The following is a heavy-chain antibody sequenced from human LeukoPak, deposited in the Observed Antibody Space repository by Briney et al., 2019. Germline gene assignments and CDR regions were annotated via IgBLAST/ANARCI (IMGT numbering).Heavy chain of an antibody. Sequence: SETLSLTCTVSGGSISTITYYWGWIRQPPGKGLEWVGHMYYRGDTFYNPSLKSRVTISVDTSKNQFSLKLRSVTAADTAVYYCARLYGNYQNYFDYWGQGTLVTVSS. V-gene: IGHV4-39*07. D-gene: IGHD1-7*01. CDR3: ARLYGNYQNYFDY. CDR1: GGSISTITYY. CDR2: MYYRGDT. J-gene: IGHJ4*02.